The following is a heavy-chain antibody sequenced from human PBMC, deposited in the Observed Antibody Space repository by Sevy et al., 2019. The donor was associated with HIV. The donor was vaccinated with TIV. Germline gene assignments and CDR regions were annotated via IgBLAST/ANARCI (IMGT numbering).Heavy chain of an antibody. D-gene: IGHD3-3*01. J-gene: IGHJ6*02. CDR1: GFTFSSYW. Sequence: GGSLRLSCAASGFTFSSYWMSWVRQAPGKGLEWVANIKQDGSEKYYVDSVKGRFTISRDNAKNSLYLQMNSLRAEDTAVYYCAKKRGYDSWSGYRVYYYYGMDVWGQWTTVTVSS. CDR2: IKQDGSEK. CDR3: AKKRGYDSWSGYRVYYYYGMDV. V-gene: IGHV3-7*01.